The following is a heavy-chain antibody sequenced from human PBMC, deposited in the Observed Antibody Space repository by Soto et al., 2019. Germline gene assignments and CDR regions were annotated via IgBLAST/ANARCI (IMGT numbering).Heavy chain of an antibody. CDR1: GGTFSSYA. CDR3: AIAVAGGSGWFDP. Sequence: QVQLVQSGAEVKKPGSSVKVSCKASGGTFSSYAISCVRQAPGQGLEWMGGIIPIFGTANYAQKFQGRGAITADESTSTAYMERSSLRAEDTAVYYCAIAVAGGSGWFDPWVQGTLVTVSS. J-gene: IGHJ5*02. CDR2: IIPIFGTA. V-gene: IGHV1-69*01. D-gene: IGHD6-19*01.